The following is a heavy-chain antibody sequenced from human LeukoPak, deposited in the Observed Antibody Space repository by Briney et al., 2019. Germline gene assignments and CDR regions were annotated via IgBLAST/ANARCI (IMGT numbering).Heavy chain of an antibody. CDR3: ARQGRGYGGNSDY. J-gene: IGHJ4*02. CDR2: IYYSGST. CDR1: GVSFTSYY. V-gene: IGHV4-59*08. D-gene: IGHD4-23*01. Sequence: PSEALSLTCTVSGVSFTSYYWTWVRQPPGKGLEWVGYIYYSGSTNYNPSLKSRVTISVDTSKNQFSLKLSSVTAADTAVYYCARQGRGYGGNSDYWGQGTLVTVSS.